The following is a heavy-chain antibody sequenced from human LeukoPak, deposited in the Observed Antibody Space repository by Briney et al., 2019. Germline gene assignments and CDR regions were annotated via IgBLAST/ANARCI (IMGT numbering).Heavy chain of an antibody. J-gene: IGHJ3*02. CDR2: ISSSGSTI. D-gene: IGHD1-26*01. Sequence: GGSLRLSCAASGFTFSSYEMNWVRQAPGKGLEWVSYISSSGSTIYYADSVKGRFTISRDNAKNSLYLQMSSLRAEDTAVYYCASGIVGATSSLAFDIWGQGTMVTVPS. CDR3: ASGIVGATSSLAFDI. V-gene: IGHV3-48*03. CDR1: GFTFSSYE.